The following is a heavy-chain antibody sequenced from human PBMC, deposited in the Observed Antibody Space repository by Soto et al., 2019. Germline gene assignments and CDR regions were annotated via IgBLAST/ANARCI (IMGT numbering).Heavy chain of an antibody. D-gene: IGHD2-2*01. Sequence: QVQLVESGGGVVQPGRSLRLSCAASGFTFSSYAMHWVRQAPGKGLEWVAVISYDGSNKYYADSVKGRFTISRDNSKNTLYLQMNSLRAEDTAVYYCAGGGDIVLVPAAPDYCGQGTLVTVSS. CDR3: AGGGDIVLVPAAPDY. V-gene: IGHV3-30-3*01. J-gene: IGHJ4*02. CDR2: ISYDGSNK. CDR1: GFTFSSYA.